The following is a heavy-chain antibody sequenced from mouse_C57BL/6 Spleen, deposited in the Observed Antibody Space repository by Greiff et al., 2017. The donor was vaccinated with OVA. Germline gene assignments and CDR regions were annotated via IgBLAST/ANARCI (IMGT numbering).Heavy chain of an antibody. J-gene: IGHJ3*01. V-gene: IGHV1-55*01. CDR1: GYTFTSYW. CDR3: ARYGYYGSSPFAY. CDR2: IYPGSGST. Sequence: VQLQQPGAELVKPGASVKMSCKASGYTFTSYWITWVKQRPGQGLEWIGDIYPGSGSTNYNEKFKSKATLTVDTSSSTAYMQLSSLTSEDSAVYYCARYGYYGSSPFAYWGQGTLVTVSA. D-gene: IGHD1-1*01.